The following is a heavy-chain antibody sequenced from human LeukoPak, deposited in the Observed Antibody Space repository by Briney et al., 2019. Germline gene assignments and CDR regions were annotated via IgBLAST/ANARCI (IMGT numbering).Heavy chain of an antibody. CDR3: ARAFSTGRRFDY. CDR2: INTSVGNTT. V-gene: IGHV1-46*01. J-gene: IGHJ4*02. CDR1: GYTFTSYY. Sequence: ASVKVSCNASGYTFTSYYMHWVRQAPAHRVEGMGVINTSVGNTTNYAQKCRSRVTMTRDTSTSTVDMALSSLRSEDTAVYYSARAFSTGRRFDYWGQGTLVTVSS. D-gene: IGHD2-8*02.